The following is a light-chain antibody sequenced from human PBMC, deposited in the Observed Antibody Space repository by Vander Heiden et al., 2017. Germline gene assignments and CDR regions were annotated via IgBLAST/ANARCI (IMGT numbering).Light chain of an antibody. CDR1: QGISSY. CDR3: QQYYSYPYT. V-gene: IGKV1-8*01. Sequence: IRITQSLSSLSASTGDRVTITCRASQGISSYLAWYQQKPGKAPKLLIYAASTLQSGVPSRFSGSGSGTDFTLTISCLQSEDFATYYCQQYYSYPYTFGQGTKLEIK. CDR2: AAS. J-gene: IGKJ2*01.